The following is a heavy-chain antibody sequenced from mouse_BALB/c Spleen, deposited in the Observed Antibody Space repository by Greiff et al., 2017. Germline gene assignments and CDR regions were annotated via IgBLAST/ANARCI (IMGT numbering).Heavy chain of an antibody. CDR2: ISSGGST. D-gene: IGHD2-4*01. CDR1: GFTFSSYA. V-gene: IGHV5-6-5*01. Sequence: EVQLQQSGGGLVKPGGSLKLSCAASGFTFSSYAMSWVRQTPEKRLEWVASISSGGSTYYPDSVKGRFTISRDNARNILYLQMSSLRSEDTAMYYCARDDYDAWFAYWGQGTLVTVSA. J-gene: IGHJ3*01. CDR3: ARDDYDAWFAY.